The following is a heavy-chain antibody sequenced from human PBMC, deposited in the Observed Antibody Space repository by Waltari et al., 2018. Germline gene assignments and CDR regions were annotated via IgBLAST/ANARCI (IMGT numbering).Heavy chain of an antibody. CDR2: SYSGGNT. J-gene: IGHJ4*02. D-gene: IGHD6-19*01. CDR1: GFTVRTHF. CDR3: AKQSPSYTRGWYPLES. Sequence: EVQLVESGGNLIQPGGSLRLSCAASGFTVRTHFLSWVRQAPGNGREWVTISYSGGNTYYAGSVKGRFTISRDNDKNMVYLEMNSLRAEDTAVYYCAKQSPSYTRGWYPLESWGPGTLVTVSP. V-gene: IGHV3-53*01.